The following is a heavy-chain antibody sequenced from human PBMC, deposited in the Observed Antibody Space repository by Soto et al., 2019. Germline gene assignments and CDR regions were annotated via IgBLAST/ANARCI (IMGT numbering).Heavy chain of an antibody. CDR1: GDSVSSNRAT. Sequence: SQTLSLTCAISGDSVSSNRATWNWFRQSPSRGLEWLGRTYYRSKWYNDYAVSVEGRITINPDTSNNQVSLQLNSVTPDDTAVYYCARLIGNSWLDSWGQGTLVTVSS. J-gene: IGHJ5*01. V-gene: IGHV6-1*01. D-gene: IGHD2-8*01. CDR2: TYYRSKWYN. CDR3: ARLIGNSWLDS.